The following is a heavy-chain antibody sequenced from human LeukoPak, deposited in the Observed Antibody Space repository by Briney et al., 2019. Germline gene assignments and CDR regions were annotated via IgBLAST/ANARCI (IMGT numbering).Heavy chain of an antibody. J-gene: IGHJ4*02. V-gene: IGHV3-7*01. CDR2: IKQDGSEK. D-gene: IGHD1-26*01. Sequence: GGSLRLSCAASGFTFSSYWKSWVCQAPGKGLEWVANIKQDGSEKYYVHSVKGRFTISRDNAKNSLYLQMNSLRAEDTAVYYCAREKSGSNAAFDYWGQGTLVTVSS. CDR3: AREKSGSNAAFDY. CDR1: GFTFSSYW.